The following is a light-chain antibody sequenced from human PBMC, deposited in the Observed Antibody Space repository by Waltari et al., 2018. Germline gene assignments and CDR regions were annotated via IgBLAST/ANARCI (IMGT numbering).Light chain of an antibody. CDR2: GKN. V-gene: IGLV3-19*01. CDR1: RLGSYY. CDR3: NCRDSSGNRVG. J-gene: IGLJ2*01. Sequence: AVSVALGQTVRITCQGDRLGSYYADWYQQKPGQAPVLVIYGKNNRPSGIPDRFSGSSSGNKAPLPLHGAPVEDDADYYCNCRDSSGNRVGFGGGTQLTVL.